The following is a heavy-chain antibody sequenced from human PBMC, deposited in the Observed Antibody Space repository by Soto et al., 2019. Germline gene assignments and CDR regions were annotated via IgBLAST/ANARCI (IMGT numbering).Heavy chain of an antibody. CDR1: GFTFSNYA. CDR3: AKETGRVYFNYYMDV. D-gene: IGHD3-10*01. CDR2: LSDSGGST. J-gene: IGHJ6*03. V-gene: IGHV3-23*01. Sequence: GGSLRLSCAASGFTFSNYAMSWVRQAPGKGLQWVSVLSDSGGSTYYADSVMGRFTISRDNSKNTLYLQMNSLRAEDTAVYYCAKETGRVYFNYYMDVWGKGTTVTVSS.